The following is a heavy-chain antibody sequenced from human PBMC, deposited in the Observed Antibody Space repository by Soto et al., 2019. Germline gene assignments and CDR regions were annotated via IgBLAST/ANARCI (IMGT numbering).Heavy chain of an antibody. CDR2: ISGSGGIA. D-gene: IGHD5-18*01. CDR1: GFTFRSYA. CDR3: AKDPGEYSYGYRLDN. Sequence: EVQLLESGGGLVQPGGYLRLSCAASGFTFRSYAMSWVRRAPGKGLEWVSAISGSGGIAHYADSVRGRFTISRDNSKNTLHLQMNSLTAEDTAVYYCAKDPGEYSYGYRLDNWGQGILVTVSS. J-gene: IGHJ4*02. V-gene: IGHV3-23*01.